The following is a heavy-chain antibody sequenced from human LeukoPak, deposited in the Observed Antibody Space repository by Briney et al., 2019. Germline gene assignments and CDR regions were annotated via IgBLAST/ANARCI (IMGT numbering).Heavy chain of an antibody. D-gene: IGHD1-26*01. Sequence: PSETLSLTCAVSGGSILTTNWWSWVRQPPGKGLEWFGEVHLSGASNYNPSLKSRVNMSIDTSKNQLSLELTSVTAADTAIYYCTRESGAFSPFGFWGQGTLVTVSS. CDR2: VHLSGAS. J-gene: IGHJ4*02. CDR3: TRESGAFSPFGF. V-gene: IGHV4-4*02. CDR1: GGSILTTNW.